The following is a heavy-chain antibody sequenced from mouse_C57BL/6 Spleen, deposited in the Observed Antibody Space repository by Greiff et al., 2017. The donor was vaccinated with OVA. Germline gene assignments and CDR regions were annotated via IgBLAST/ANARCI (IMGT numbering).Heavy chain of an antibody. J-gene: IGHJ3*01. D-gene: IGHD2-4*01. CDR2: IWSDGST. CDR3: ARQGDYDGAWFAY. CDR1: GFSLTSYG. V-gene: IGHV2-6-1*01. Sequence: VKLMESGPGLVAPSQSLSITCTVSGFSLTSYGVHWVRQPPGKGLEWLVVIWSDGSTTYHSALKARLSISKDNSKSQVFLKMNSLQTDDTAMYDSARQGDYDGAWFAYWGQGTLVTVSA.